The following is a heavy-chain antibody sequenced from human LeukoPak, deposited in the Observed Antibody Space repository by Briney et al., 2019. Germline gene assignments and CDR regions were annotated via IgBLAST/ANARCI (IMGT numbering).Heavy chain of an antibody. J-gene: IGHJ6*02. CDR2: IIPILGIA. CDR3: ARDRMDIVVVVAATRKNYYGMDV. V-gene: IGHV1-69*04. CDR1: GGTFSSYA. D-gene: IGHD2-15*01. Sequence: SVKVSCKASGGTFSSYAISWVRQAPGQGLEWMGRIIPILGIANYAQKLQGRVTITADKSTSTAYMELSSLRSEDTAVYYCARDRMDIVVVVAATRKNYYGMDVWGQGTTVTVSS.